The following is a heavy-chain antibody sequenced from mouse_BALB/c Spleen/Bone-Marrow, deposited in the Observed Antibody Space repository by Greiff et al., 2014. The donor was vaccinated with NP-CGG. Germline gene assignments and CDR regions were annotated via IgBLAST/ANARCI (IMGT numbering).Heavy chain of an antibody. CDR2: ISSGSSTI. Sequence: EVQRVESGGGLVQPGGSRKLSCAASGFTFSSFGMHWVRQAPEKGLEWVAYISSGSSTIYYADTVKGRFTISRDNPKNTLFLQMTSLRTEDTAIYYCARYGYYDAMDYWGQGTSVTVSS. CDR1: GFTFSSFG. D-gene: IGHD2-2*01. CDR3: ARYGYYDAMDY. J-gene: IGHJ4*01. V-gene: IGHV5-17*02.